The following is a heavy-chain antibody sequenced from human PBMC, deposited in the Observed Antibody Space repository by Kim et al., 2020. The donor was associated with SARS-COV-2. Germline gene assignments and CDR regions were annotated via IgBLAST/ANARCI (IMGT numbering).Heavy chain of an antibody. D-gene: IGHD6-6*01. Sequence: ASVKVSCKASGYTFTGYYMHWVRQAPGQGLEWMRWINPNSGGTNYAQKFQGRVTMTRDTSISTAYIELSRLRSDDTAVYYCARFLRYSSSSVPYYYYGMDVWGQGTTVTVSS. CDR1: GYTFTGYY. CDR2: INPNSGGT. V-gene: IGHV1-2*02. CDR3: ARFLRYSSSSVPYYYYGMDV. J-gene: IGHJ6*02.